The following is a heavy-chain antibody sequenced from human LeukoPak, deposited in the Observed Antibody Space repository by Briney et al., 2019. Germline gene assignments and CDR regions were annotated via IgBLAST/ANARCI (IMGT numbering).Heavy chain of an antibody. CDR2: IRSILYGGTT. CDR1: GFTFSSYA. J-gene: IGHJ4*02. CDR3: TRDLGYGALDY. D-gene: IGHD5-12*01. V-gene: IGHV3-49*04. Sequence: GGSLRLSCAASGFTFSSYAMSWVRQAPGKGLEWVGFIRSILYGGTTEYAASVKGRFTISRDDSKSIAYLQMNSLKTEDTAVYYCTRDLGYGALDYWGQGTLVTVSS.